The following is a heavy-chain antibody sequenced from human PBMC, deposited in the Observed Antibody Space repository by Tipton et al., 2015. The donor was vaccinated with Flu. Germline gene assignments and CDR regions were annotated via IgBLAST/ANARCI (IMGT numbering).Heavy chain of an antibody. Sequence: SLRLSCAASGFTFGDYAMHWVRQAPGKGLEWVSLIGGDGGAYYADSVKGRFTISRDNRKNSLYLQMNSLSTEDTALYYCAKVFASRWQTPLDYYYGMDVWGQGTTVTVSS. CDR2: IGGDGGA. CDR1: GFTFGDYA. J-gene: IGHJ6*02. CDR3: AKVFASRWQTPLDYYYGMDV. V-gene: IGHV3-43*02. D-gene: IGHD2-15*01.